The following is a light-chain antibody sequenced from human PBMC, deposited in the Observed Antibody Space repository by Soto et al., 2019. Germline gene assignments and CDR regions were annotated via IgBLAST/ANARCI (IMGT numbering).Light chain of an antibody. CDR1: STDVGSYNH. J-gene: IGLJ3*02. V-gene: IGLV2-8*01. Sequence: QSVLTQPPSASGSPGQSVTISCTGTSTDVGSYNHVSWYQQHPGKAPKLMIYEVSESPSGVPDRFSGSKSGNTASLTVSGLQAEDEADYYCSSYAGSDNWVFGGGTKLTVL. CDR3: SSYAGSDNWV. CDR2: EVS.